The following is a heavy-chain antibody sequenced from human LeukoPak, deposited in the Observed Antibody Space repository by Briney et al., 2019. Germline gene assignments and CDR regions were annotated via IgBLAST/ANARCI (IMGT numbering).Heavy chain of an antibody. V-gene: IGHV4-61*01. CDR2: IHYTGST. Sequence: SETLSLTCTVSGGSVSSGNFYCSWIRQPPGKGLEWIGYIHYTGSTNYNPTLKSRVTMSVDTSKNQFSLKLSPVTAADTAVYYCARSTNDYNLDYWGQGTLVTVPS. J-gene: IGHJ4*02. CDR3: ARSTNDYNLDY. D-gene: IGHD5-24*01. CDR1: GGSVSSGNFY.